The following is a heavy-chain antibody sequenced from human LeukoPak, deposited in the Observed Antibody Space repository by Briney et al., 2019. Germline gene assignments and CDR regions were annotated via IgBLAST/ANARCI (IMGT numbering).Heavy chain of an antibody. Sequence: SVKVSCKASGGTFSSYATSWVRQAPGQGLEWMGGIIPIFGTANYAQKFQGRVTITADESTSTAYMELSSLRSEDTAVYYCARASGYDFWSGYDAFDIWGQGTMVTVSS. CDR3: ARASGYDFWSGYDAFDI. CDR2: IIPIFGTA. CDR1: GGTFSSYA. D-gene: IGHD3-3*01. J-gene: IGHJ3*02. V-gene: IGHV1-69*13.